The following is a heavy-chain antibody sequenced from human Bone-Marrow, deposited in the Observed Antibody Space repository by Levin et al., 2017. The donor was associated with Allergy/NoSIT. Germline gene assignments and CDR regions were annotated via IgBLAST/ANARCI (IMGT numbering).Heavy chain of an antibody. V-gene: IGHV3-23*01. D-gene: IGHD3-3*01. Sequence: SCTASGFMFKKYAMSWVRQAPGKALEWVSVISASGGSIRYAESVKGRFTISRDKSNNTVSLYMTSLRAEDTATYYCAKVLFDFWSGYPDYFDSWGQGTLVTVSS. J-gene: IGHJ4*02. CDR3: AKVLFDFWSGYPDYFDS. CDR2: ISASGGSI. CDR1: GFMFKKYA.